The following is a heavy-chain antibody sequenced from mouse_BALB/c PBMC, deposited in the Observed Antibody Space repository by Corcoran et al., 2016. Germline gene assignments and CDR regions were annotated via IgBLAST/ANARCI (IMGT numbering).Heavy chain of an antibody. CDR3: ASRYDYFDY. Sequence: DVQLQESGPGLVKPSQSLSPTCSVTGYSITSGYYWNWIRQFPGNKLEWMGYISYDGSNNYNPSLKNRISITRDTSKNQFCLKLNSVTTEDTATYYCASRYDYFDYGGQGTALTVSS. CDR1: GYSITSGYY. V-gene: IGHV3-6*02. J-gene: IGHJ2*01. CDR2: ISYDGSN. D-gene: IGHD2-14*01.